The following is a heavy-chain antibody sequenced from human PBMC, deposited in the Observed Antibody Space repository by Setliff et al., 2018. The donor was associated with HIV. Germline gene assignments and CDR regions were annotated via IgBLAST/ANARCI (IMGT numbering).Heavy chain of an antibody. V-gene: IGHV1-69*16. D-gene: IGHD3-9*01. J-gene: IGHJ4*02. CDR2: MNPSGATT. CDR3: AGSILTGYYTFGADY. Sequence: SVKVSCKASGGTFSSYTISWVRQAPGQGLEWMATMNPSGATTNYAQKFQGRVTITTDESTTTAYMELSSLRSEDTALYYCAGSILTGYYTFGADYWGQGTLVTVSS. CDR1: GGTFSSYT.